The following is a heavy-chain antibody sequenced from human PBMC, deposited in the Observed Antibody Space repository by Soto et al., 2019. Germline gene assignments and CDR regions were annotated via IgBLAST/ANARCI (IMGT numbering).Heavy chain of an antibody. CDR1: GFTFSNYG. CDR3: ARELFVSPEVPAAIGTGWFDP. J-gene: IGHJ5*02. D-gene: IGHD2-2*02. V-gene: IGHV3-33*01. CDR2: IWYDGSNK. Sequence: GGSLRLSCAASGFTFSNYGMHWVRQAPGKGLEWVAVIWYDGSNKYYADSVKGRFTISRDNSKNTLYLQMNSLRAEDTAVYYCARELFVSPEVPAAIGTGWFDPWGQGTLVTVSS.